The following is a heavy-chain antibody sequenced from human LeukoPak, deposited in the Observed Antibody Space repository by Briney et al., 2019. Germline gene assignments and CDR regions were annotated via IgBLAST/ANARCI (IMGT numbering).Heavy chain of an antibody. D-gene: IGHD3-22*01. CDR1: GFTFSSHS. Sequence: GRSLRLSCAASGFTFSSHSMNWVRQAPGKGLEWVSYISSSSSTIYYADSVKGRFPISRDNAKNSLYLQMNSLRAEDTAVYYCARGAYYYEAGGQGTLVTVSP. CDR3: ARGAYYYEA. J-gene: IGHJ4*02. V-gene: IGHV3-48*01. CDR2: ISSSSSTI.